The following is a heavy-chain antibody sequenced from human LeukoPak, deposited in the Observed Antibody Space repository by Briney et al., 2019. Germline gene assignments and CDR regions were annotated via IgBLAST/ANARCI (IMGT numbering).Heavy chain of an antibody. D-gene: IGHD3-16*02. J-gene: IGHJ3*02. CDR1: GFTFSGYA. V-gene: IGHV3-23*01. Sequence: GVSLRLSCAASGFTFSGYAMSWVRQAPGKGLEWVSAISGSGGSIYYADSVKGRFTISRDNSKNTLYLQMNSLRAEDTAVYYCAKIPYDYIWGSYRYRDDAFDIWGQGTMVTVSS. CDR2: ISGSGGSI. CDR3: AKIPYDYIWGSYRYRDDAFDI.